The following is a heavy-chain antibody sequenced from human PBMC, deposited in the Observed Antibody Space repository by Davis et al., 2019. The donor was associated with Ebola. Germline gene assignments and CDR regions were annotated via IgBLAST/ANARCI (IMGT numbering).Heavy chain of an antibody. Sequence: ASVKVSCKASGYTFTSYYMHWVRQAPGQGLEWMGIINPSGGSTSYAQKFQGRVTMTRDTSTSTVYMELSSLKSEDTAVYYCARAGVGGHPTLLQIGYYYYGMDVWGQGTTVTVSS. CDR3: ARAGVGGHPTLLQIGYYYYGMDV. D-gene: IGHD1-26*01. V-gene: IGHV1-46*01. J-gene: IGHJ6*02. CDR1: GYTFTSYY. CDR2: INPSGGST.